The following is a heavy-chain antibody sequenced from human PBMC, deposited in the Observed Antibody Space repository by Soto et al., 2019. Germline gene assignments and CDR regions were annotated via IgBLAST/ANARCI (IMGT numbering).Heavy chain of an antibody. CDR3: ARDSSGYSSSITRTFDY. CDR1: GYTFTSYG. V-gene: IGHV1-18*01. J-gene: IGHJ4*02. D-gene: IGHD6-6*01. Sequence: QVQLVQSGAEVKKPGASVKVSCKASGYTFTSYGISWVRQAPGQGLEWMGWISAYNGNTNYAQKLHGRVTMTTDTSTSTAYMELRSLRSDDTAVYYCARDSSGYSSSITRTFDYWGQGTLVTVSS. CDR2: ISAYNGNT.